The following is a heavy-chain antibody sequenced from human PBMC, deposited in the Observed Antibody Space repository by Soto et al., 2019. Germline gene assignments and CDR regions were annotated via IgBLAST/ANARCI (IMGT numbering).Heavy chain of an antibody. V-gene: IGHV3-48*02. CDR3: ARDPKSGNQKLYFDY. CDR2: VSGSGNTQ. D-gene: IGHD1-26*01. J-gene: IGHJ4*02. CDR1: GFSFRSYS. Sequence: GGSLRLSCVASGFSFRSYSMNWVRQAPGKGPEWVAYVSGSGNTQYYADSVEGRFTISRDNAKQSLYLQLNSLRDEDTAVYYCARDPKSGNQKLYFDYWGQGALVTV.